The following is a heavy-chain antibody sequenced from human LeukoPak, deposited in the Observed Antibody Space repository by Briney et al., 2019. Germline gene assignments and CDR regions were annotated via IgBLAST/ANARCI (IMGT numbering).Heavy chain of an antibody. CDR3: AKDFNWAFDY. V-gene: IGHV3-64*04. Sequence: GGSLRLSCAASGFTFSSYAMHWVRQAPGKGLEYVSAISSNGGSTYYADSVKGRFTISRDISKNTVYLQMNSLRVEDTAVYYCAKDFNWAFDYWGQGTLVTVSS. CDR2: ISSNGGST. D-gene: IGHD1-1*01. CDR1: GFTFSSYA. J-gene: IGHJ4*02.